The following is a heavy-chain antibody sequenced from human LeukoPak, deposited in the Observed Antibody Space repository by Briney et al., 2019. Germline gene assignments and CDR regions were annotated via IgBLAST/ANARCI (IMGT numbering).Heavy chain of an antibody. CDR2: ISGSGGTT. D-gene: IGHD4-23*01. Sequence: GGSLRLSCAASGFTFSNYAMSWVRQAPGKGLEWVSVISGSGGTTYSADSVKGRFTISRDNSKNTLYLQMSSLRAEDTAAYYCAKERGNNGGNTNGYFDYWGQGTLVTVSS. CDR3: AKERGNNGGNTNGYFDY. CDR1: GFTFSNYA. J-gene: IGHJ4*02. V-gene: IGHV3-23*01.